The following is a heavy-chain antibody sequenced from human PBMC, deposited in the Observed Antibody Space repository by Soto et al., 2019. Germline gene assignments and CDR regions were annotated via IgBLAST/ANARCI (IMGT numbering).Heavy chain of an antibody. D-gene: IGHD5-18*01. V-gene: IGHV4-59*01. Sequence: SETLSLTCAVSGASISSYYWSWIRQPPGKGLEWIGYIYYSGSTNYNPSLKSRVTISVDTSKNQFSLKLSSVTAADTAVYYCARDRSGYGHYYYYGMDVWGQGTTVTVSS. J-gene: IGHJ6*02. CDR2: IYYSGST. CDR1: GASISSYY. CDR3: ARDRSGYGHYYYYGMDV.